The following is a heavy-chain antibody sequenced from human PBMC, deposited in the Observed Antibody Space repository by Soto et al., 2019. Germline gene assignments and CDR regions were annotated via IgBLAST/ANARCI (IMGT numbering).Heavy chain of an antibody. Sequence: SETLSLTCAVSGGSISSGSYSWSWIRQPPGKGLEWIGYISHSGSPDYNPSLKSRVTISVDRSKNQFSLKLTSVTAADTAVYYCARAPGGIYYYYGMDVWGQGTTVTVSS. CDR1: GGSISSGSYS. J-gene: IGHJ6*02. CDR2: ISHSGSP. D-gene: IGHD3-16*01. V-gene: IGHV4-30-2*01. CDR3: ARAPGGIYYYYGMDV.